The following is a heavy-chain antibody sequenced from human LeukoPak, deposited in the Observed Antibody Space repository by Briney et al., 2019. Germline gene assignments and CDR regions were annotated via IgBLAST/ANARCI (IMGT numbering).Heavy chain of an antibody. CDR1: GDSISSRYYF. CDR2: IYYSGST. J-gene: IGHJ5*02. Sequence: PSETLSLTCTVTGDSISSRYYFWGWIRQPPGKGLEWIGSIYYSGSTKYSPSLKSRVTISADTSKNQFSLRLTSVTAADTADCARRLHMVRGAFDPWGQGTLVTVSS. V-gene: IGHV4-39*07. CDR3: RLHMVRGAFDP. D-gene: IGHD3-10*01.